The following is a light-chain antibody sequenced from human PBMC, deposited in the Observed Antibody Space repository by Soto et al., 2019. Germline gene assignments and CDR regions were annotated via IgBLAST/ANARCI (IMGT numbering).Light chain of an antibody. CDR3: HQRSNWPLT. Sequence: EVVLTQSPATLSLSLGERATLSCRASQSVTKYLAWYQHKPGQALRLDMYDVSKRATGIPARFSGSGSGTDFTLTIGSLEPEDFAVYYCHQRSNWPLTFGGGTKLEIK. J-gene: IGKJ4*01. CDR2: DVS. V-gene: IGKV3-11*01. CDR1: QSVTKY.